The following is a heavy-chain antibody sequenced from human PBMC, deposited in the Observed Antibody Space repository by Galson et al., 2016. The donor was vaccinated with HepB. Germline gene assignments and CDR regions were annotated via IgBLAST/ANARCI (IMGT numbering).Heavy chain of an antibody. CDR3: ANDWYGYMAY. Sequence: SLRLSCADSGFTFSIYSMSWVRQAPGKGLEWISHITSNSSVTYYADSVKGRFTISRDNAKKSLCLQMNSLRDEDTAVYYCANDWYGYMAYWGQGTLVTVSS. J-gene: IGHJ4*02. V-gene: IGHV3-48*02. CDR2: ITSNSSVT. D-gene: IGHD3-9*01. CDR1: GFTFSIYS.